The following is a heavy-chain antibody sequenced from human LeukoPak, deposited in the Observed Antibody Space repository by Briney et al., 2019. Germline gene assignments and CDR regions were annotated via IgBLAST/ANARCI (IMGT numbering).Heavy chain of an antibody. V-gene: IGHV7-4-1*02. CDR2: IDTNTGNP. Sequence: GASVKVSCRASGYTFTSYAMNWVRQAPGQGLEWMGWIDTNTGNPTYAQGFTGRFVFSLDTSVSTAYLQISSLKAEDTAVYYCARGPDFWSGPYGMDVWGQGTTATVSS. CDR1: GYTFTSYA. CDR3: ARGPDFWSGPYGMDV. D-gene: IGHD3-3*01. J-gene: IGHJ6*02.